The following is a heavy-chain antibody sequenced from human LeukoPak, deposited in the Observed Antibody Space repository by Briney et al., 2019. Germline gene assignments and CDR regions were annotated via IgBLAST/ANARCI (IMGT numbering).Heavy chain of an antibody. D-gene: IGHD3-10*01. CDR1: GFTFTNYC. CDR3: VRGVPVTPGIDY. J-gene: IGHJ4*02. Sequence: PGGSLRLSCAASGFTFTNYCMHWVRQPPGKGLVWVSQICTDETTIRYADSVKGRFTISRDNTKNTLYLQMSSLRVEGTAVYYCVRGVPVTPGIDYWGQGTLVTVSS. CDR2: ICTDETTI. V-gene: IGHV3-74*01.